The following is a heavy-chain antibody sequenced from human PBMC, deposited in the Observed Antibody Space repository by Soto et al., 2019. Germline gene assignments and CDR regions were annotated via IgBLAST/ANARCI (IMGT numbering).Heavy chain of an antibody. CDR1: GFTFSSYA. CDR2: LSDDGSNK. D-gene: IGHD3-3*02. CDR3: ARHLSHLKYGWFDP. V-gene: IGHV3-30-3*01. Sequence: QVQLVESGGGVVQPGRSLRFSCAASGFTFSSYAFHWVRQAPGKGLEWVAILSDDGSNKYYAGSVKGRFSISRDNSKNTLYLQMNSLTAEDTAVYYCARHLSHLKYGWFDPWGQGTLVTVSS. J-gene: IGHJ5*02.